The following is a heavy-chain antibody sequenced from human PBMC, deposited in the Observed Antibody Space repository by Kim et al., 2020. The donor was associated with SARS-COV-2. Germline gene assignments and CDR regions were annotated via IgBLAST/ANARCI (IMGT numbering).Heavy chain of an antibody. D-gene: IGHD1-26*01. J-gene: IGHJ4*02. Sequence: YANSVKGRFTISRDNSKNTLDLQMGSLRAEDMAVYYCARTTWELLPPFDYWGQGTLVTVSS. V-gene: IGHV3-64*01. CDR3: ARTTWELLPPFDY.